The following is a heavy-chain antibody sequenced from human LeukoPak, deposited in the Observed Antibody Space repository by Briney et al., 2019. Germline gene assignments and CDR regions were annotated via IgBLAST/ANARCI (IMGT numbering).Heavy chain of an antibody. CDR1: GFTFSSYG. Sequence: PGGSLRLSCAASGFTFSSYGMHWVRQAPGKGLEWVAVISYDGSNKYYADSVKGRFTISRDNSKNTLYLQMNSLRAEDTAVYYCATPYDSSGYNPDYWGQGTLVTVSS. CDR2: ISYDGSNK. D-gene: IGHD3-22*01. J-gene: IGHJ4*02. CDR3: ATPYDSSGYNPDY. V-gene: IGHV3-30*03.